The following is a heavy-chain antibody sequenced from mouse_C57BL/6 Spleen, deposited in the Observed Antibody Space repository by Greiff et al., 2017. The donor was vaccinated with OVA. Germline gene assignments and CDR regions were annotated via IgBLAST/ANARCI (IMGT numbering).Heavy chain of an antibody. J-gene: IGHJ2*01. CDR1: GYTFTSYW. Sequence: QVQLQQPGAELVMPGASVKLSCKASGYTFTSYWMHWVKQRPGQGLEWIGEIDPSDSYTNYNQKFKGKSTLTVDKSSRTAYMQLSSLTSEDSAVYYCARGGDWGQGTTLTVFS. V-gene: IGHV1-69*01. CDR2: IDPSDSYT. CDR3: ARGGD.